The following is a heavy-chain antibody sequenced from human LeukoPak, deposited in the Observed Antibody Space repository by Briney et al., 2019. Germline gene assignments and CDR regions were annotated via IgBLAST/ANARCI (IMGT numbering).Heavy chain of an antibody. D-gene: IGHD3-22*01. CDR2: IITIFGTA. Sequence: SVKLSCKASGGTFSSYAISWVRQAPGQGLEWMGGIITIFGTANYAQKFQGRVTITTDESTSTAYMELSSLRSEDTAVYYCARSNYYDSSGYYHNFDYWGQGTLVTVSS. CDR1: GGTFSSYA. J-gene: IGHJ4*02. CDR3: ARSNYYDSSGYYHNFDY. V-gene: IGHV1-69*05.